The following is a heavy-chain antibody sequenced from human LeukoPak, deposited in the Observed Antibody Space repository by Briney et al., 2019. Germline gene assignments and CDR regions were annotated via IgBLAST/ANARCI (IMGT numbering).Heavy chain of an antibody. J-gene: IGHJ6*02. CDR3: ARRIAAGGIGYYYYGMDV. Sequence: SVKVSCKASGYTFTSYGITWVRQAPGQGLEWMGGIIPIFGTANYAQKFQGRVTITADESASTAYMELSSLRSEDTAVYYCARRIAAGGIGYYYYGMDVWGQGTTVTVSS. D-gene: IGHD6-13*01. CDR1: GYTFTSYG. CDR2: IIPIFGTA. V-gene: IGHV1-69*13.